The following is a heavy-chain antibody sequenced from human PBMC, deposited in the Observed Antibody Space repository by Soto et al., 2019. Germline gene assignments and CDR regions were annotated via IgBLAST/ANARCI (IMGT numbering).Heavy chain of an antibody. CDR1: GFTFSSYG. CDR3: AKGGEFCINGVCYTSHGSYYYYYMDV. J-gene: IGHJ6*03. CDR2: ISYDGSNK. D-gene: IGHD2-8*01. V-gene: IGHV3-30*18. Sequence: HPGGSLRLSCAASGFTFSSYGMHWVRQAPGKGLEWVAVISYDGSNKYYADSVKGRFTISRDNSKNTLYLQMNSLRAEDTAVYYCAKGGEFCINGVCYTSHGSYYYYYMDVWGKGTTVTVSS.